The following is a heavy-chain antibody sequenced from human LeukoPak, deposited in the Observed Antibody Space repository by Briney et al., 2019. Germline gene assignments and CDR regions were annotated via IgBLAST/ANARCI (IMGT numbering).Heavy chain of an antibody. V-gene: IGHV4-38-2*02. CDR2: MYHSGGT. CDR3: ARDRGADTASTD. J-gene: IGHJ4*02. CDR1: GYSISSGYF. Sequence: PSETLSLTCTVSGYSISSGYFWGWIRQPPGKGLEWIGTMYHSGGTYYNPSLMSRVTISVDTSKNQFSLRLSSVTAADTAMYYCARDRGADTASTDWGQGTLVTVSS. D-gene: IGHD5-18*01.